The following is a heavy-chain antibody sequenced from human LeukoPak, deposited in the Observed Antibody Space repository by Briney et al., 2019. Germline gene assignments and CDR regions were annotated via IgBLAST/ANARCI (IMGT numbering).Heavy chain of an antibody. CDR1: GGSISSHY. Sequence: SETLSLTCTVSGGSISSHYWSWIRQPPGKGLEWIGYIYYSGSTNYNPSLKSRVPISVDTAKNQFSLKLSSVPAADTAVYYCARDMLPPSHDEEHSDYWGQGTLVTVSS. CDR2: IYYSGST. D-gene: IGHD2-8*01. CDR3: ARDMLPPSHDEEHSDY. J-gene: IGHJ4*02. V-gene: IGHV4-59*11.